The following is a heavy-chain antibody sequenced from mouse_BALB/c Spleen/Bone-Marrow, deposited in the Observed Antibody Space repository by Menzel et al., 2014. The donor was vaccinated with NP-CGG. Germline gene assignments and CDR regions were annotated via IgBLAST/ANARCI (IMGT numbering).Heavy chain of an antibody. Sequence: EAQVVESGGGLVQPGGSRKLSCAASGFTFSSFGMHWVRQAPEKGLEWVAYISSGSSTIYYADTVMGRFTISRDNPKNTLFLQMTSLRSEDTAMYYCARSGSSSGYFDYWGQGTTRTVSS. J-gene: IGHJ2*01. CDR1: GFTFSSFG. V-gene: IGHV5-17*02. CDR3: ARSGSSSGYFDY. CDR2: ISSGSSTI. D-gene: IGHD1-1*01.